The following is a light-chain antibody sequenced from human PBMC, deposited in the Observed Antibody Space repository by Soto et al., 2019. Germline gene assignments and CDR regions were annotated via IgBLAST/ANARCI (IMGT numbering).Light chain of an antibody. CDR2: EVS. CDR1: SSDVGGYNY. CDR3: SSYTSSSTL. V-gene: IGLV2-14*01. J-gene: IGLJ2*01. Sequence: QSALTQPASVSGSPGQSITISCTGTSSDVGGYNYVSWYQQHPGKAPKLMIYEVSNRPSGVSNRFSGSKSGNTASLTISGLQAEDEAEYYCSSYTSSSTLFGGGTKRTGL.